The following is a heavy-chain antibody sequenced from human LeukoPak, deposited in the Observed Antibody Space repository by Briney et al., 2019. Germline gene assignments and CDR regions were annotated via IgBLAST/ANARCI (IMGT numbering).Heavy chain of an antibody. Sequence: SETLSLTCAVYGGSFSDYYWSWIRQPPGEGLEWIGEINHSGSTNYNPSLKSRVTISVDTSKNQFSLKLSSVTAADTAVYYCAAYYDILTGYYPIYWGQGTLVTVSS. CDR3: AAYYDILTGYYPIY. D-gene: IGHD3-9*01. V-gene: IGHV4-34*01. CDR1: GGSFSDYY. J-gene: IGHJ4*02. CDR2: INHSGST.